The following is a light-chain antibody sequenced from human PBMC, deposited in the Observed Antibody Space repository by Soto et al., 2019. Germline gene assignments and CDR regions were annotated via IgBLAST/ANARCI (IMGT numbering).Light chain of an antibody. CDR1: QSVRSSF. CDR2: GAS. CDR3: KQYGSSPYT. J-gene: IGKJ2*01. V-gene: IGKV3-20*01. Sequence: EIVVTQSPGTLSLSQGERATLSCRASQSVRSSFLAWYQQKPGQAPRLLIYGASSRATGIPDRFSGSGSGTDFTLTISRLEPEDFAVYYCKQYGSSPYTFGQGTKLEIK.